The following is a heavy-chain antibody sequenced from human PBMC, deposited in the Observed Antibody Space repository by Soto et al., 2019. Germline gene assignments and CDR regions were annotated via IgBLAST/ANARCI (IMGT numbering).Heavy chain of an antibody. CDR2: IIPIFGTV. V-gene: IGHV1-69*12. CDR3: AKGAVAGTPTSYYYYGMDV. D-gene: IGHD6-19*01. CDR1: GGTFRTSA. J-gene: IGHJ6*02. Sequence: QVQLLQSGAEVKKPGSSVRVSCEASGGTFRTSAISWVRQAPGQGLEWMGEIIPIFGTVNYAQKFQGRVTITADESTTTVYMDLRSRRSEDTAGYYCAKGAVAGTPTSYYYYGMDVWGQGTTVTVSS.